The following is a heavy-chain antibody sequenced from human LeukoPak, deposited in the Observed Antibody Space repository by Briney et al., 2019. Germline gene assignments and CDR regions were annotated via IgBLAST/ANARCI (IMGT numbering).Heavy chain of an antibody. D-gene: IGHD3-9*01. Sequence: GASVKVSCKASGYTFTNYAIHWVRQAPGQGLEWMGWINPNHGDTNYAQKFQDRVSMTRDTSISTAYMHLSRLRSADTAVYYCARSPHILTGENFDYWGQGTLLTVSS. V-gene: IGHV1-2*02. CDR1: GYTFTNYA. CDR3: ARSPHILTGENFDY. CDR2: INPNHGDT. J-gene: IGHJ4*02.